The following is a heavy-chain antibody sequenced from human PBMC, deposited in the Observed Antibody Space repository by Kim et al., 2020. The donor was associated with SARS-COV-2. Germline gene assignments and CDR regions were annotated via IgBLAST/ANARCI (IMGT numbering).Heavy chain of an antibody. V-gene: IGHV3-66*02. Sequence: GGSLRLSCAASGFTVSSNYMSWVRQAPGKGLEWVSVIYSGGSTYYADSVKGRFTISRDNSKNTLYLQMNSLRAEDTAVYYCARDLCGGSCYYFDYWGQGTLVTVSS. CDR2: IYSGGST. CDR1: GFTVSSNY. D-gene: IGHD2-15*01. CDR3: ARDLCGGSCYYFDY. J-gene: IGHJ4*02.